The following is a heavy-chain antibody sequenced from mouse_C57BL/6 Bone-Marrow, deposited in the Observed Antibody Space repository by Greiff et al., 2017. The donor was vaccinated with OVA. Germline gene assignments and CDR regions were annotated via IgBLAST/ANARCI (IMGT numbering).Heavy chain of an antibody. CDR2: INYDGSRT. V-gene: IGHV5-16*01. J-gene: IGHJ1*03. CDR1: GFTFSDYY. CDR3: DRDRGSFWYFDD. Sequence: EVKLVESEGGLVQPGSSMKLSCTASGFTFSDYYMPWVRQVPEKGLEWVANINYDGSRTYYLDSLQSRFIISRDNAKNILYLQMSSLKTEDTATDYCDRDRGSFWYFDDWGTGTTVTVSS. D-gene: IGHD1-1*02.